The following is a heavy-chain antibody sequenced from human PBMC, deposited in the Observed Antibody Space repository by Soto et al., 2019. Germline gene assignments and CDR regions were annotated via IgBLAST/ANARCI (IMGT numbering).Heavy chain of an antibody. J-gene: IGHJ5*02. CDR3: ARGPGFFGVVPYRSWFDP. Sequence: ASVKVSCKASGYTFTSYDINWVRQATGQGLEWMGWMNPNSGNTGYAQKFQGRVTMTRNTSISTAYMELSSLRSEDTAVYYCARGPGFFGVVPYRSWFDPWGQGTLVTVSS. V-gene: IGHV1-8*01. D-gene: IGHD3-3*01. CDR2: MNPNSGNT. CDR1: GYTFTSYD.